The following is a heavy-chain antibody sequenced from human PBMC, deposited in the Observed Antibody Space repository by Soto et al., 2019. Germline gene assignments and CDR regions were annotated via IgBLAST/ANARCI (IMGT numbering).Heavy chain of an antibody. J-gene: IGHJ4*02. CDR3: AKSFTQSNVWRAYRHKTHFDY. V-gene: IGHV3-23*01. D-gene: IGHD3-16*02. CDR1: GFTLSNYG. CDR2: ISGAGDTT. Sequence: EVRLLESGGGLVQPGGSLRLSCEGSGFTLSNYGMDWVRQAPGKGLEWISFISGAGDTTYYADSVKGRFIISRDNSKNTLYLQMNSLRAEDTAIYYCAKSFTQSNVWRAYRHKTHFDYLGQGALVTVTS.